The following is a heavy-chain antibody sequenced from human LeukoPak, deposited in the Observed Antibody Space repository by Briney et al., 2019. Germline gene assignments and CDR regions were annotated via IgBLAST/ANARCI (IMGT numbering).Heavy chain of an antibody. CDR1: GFTFSSYS. CDR2: ISSSSSHI. J-gene: IGHJ3*02. Sequence: GSLRLSCAASGFTFSSYSMNWVRQAPGKGLEWVSSISSSSSHIYYADSVKGRFTISRDNAKNSLYLQMNSLRAEDTAVYYCARDVGDDAFDIWGQGTMVTVSS. V-gene: IGHV3-21*01. CDR3: ARDVGDDAFDI.